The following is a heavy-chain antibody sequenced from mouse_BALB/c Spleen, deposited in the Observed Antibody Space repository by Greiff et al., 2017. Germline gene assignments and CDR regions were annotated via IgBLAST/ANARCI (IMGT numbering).Heavy chain of an antibody. D-gene: IGHD2-1*01. V-gene: IGHV5-12-2*01. CDR3: ARRGNYDPRGFDV. J-gene: IGHJ1*01. Sequence: EVKVVESGGGLVQPGGSLKLSCAASGFTFSSYTMSWVRQTPEKRLEWVAYISNGGGSTYYPDTVKGRFTISRDNAKNTLYLQMSSLKSEDTAMYYCARRGNYDPRGFDVWGAGTTVTVSS. CDR1: GFTFSSYT. CDR2: ISNGGGST.